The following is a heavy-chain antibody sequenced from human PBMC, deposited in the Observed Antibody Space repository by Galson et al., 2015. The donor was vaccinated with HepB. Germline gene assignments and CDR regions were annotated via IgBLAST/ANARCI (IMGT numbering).Heavy chain of an antibody. CDR2: ISSSSDYI. J-gene: IGHJ4*02. D-gene: IGHD2-15*01. Sequence: SLRLSCAASGFTFSIFTMNWVRQAPGKGLEWVSSISSSSDYIYYADSVKGRFTISKDNTKSSLYLQMNSLRAEDTAVYYCVRVHCGGGSCLVPDYWGQGTLVTVSS. CDR1: GFTFSIFT. V-gene: IGHV3-21*01. CDR3: VRVHCGGGSCLVPDY.